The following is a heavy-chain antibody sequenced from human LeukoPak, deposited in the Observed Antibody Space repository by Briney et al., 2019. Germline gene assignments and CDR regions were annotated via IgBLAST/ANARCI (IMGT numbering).Heavy chain of an antibody. Sequence: PSETLSLTCTVSGGSISSYYWSWIRQPPGKGLEWIGYIYYSGSTNYNPSLKSRVTISVDTSKNQFSLKLSSVTAADTAVYYCARLRLEPPYYYYGMDVWGQGTTVAVSS. CDR1: GGSISSYY. D-gene: IGHD1-1*01. V-gene: IGHV4-59*08. CDR3: ARLRLEPPYYYYGMDV. CDR2: IYYSGST. J-gene: IGHJ6*02.